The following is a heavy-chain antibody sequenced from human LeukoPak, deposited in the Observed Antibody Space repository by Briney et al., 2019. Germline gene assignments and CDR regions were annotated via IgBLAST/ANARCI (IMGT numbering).Heavy chain of an antibody. CDR2: ISYDGSNK. D-gene: IGHD6-19*01. CDR1: GFTFSSYA. Sequence: QPGGSLRLSCAASGFTFSSYAMHWVRQAPGKGLEWVAVISYDGSNKYYADSVKGRFTISRDNSKNTLYLQMNSLRAEDTAVYYCARDPGDSSGWYGYFQHWGQGTLVTVSS. V-gene: IGHV3-30-3*01. CDR3: ARDPGDSSGWYGYFQH. J-gene: IGHJ1*01.